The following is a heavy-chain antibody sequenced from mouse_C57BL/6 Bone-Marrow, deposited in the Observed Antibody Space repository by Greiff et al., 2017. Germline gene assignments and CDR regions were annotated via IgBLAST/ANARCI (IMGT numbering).Heavy chain of an antibody. CDR3: GRGYYDYDEYWYFDV. CDR1: GYTFTSYW. J-gene: IGHJ1*03. CDR2: IDPSDSYT. D-gene: IGHD2-4*01. V-gene: IGHV1-50*01. Sequence: VQLQQPGAELVKPGASVKLSCKASGYTFTSYWMQWVKQRPGQGFEWIGEIDPSDSYTNYNQKFKGKATLTVDTSSSTAYMQLSSLTSEDSAVYYCGRGYYDYDEYWYFDVWGTGTTVTVSS.